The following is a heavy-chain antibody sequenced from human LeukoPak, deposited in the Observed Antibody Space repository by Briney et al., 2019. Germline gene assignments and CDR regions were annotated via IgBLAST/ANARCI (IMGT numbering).Heavy chain of an antibody. CDR2: INPSGGTT. CDR1: GYSFTSYY. Sequence: ASVKVSCKACGYSFTSYYMHWVRQAPGQGLELMGIINPSGGTTSYAQKFQGRVTMTRDTSTSTVYMELSSLRSEDTAVYYCARAGGYHAFDIWGQGTMVTVSS. CDR3: ARAGGYHAFDI. V-gene: IGHV1-46*01. J-gene: IGHJ3*02. D-gene: IGHD3-22*01.